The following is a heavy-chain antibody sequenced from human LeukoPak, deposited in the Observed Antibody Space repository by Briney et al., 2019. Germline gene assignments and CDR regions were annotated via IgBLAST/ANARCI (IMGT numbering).Heavy chain of an antibody. CDR3: AREEQQVVEHFDF. CDR1: GFTVSSYG. Sequence: PGGSLRLSCAASGFTVSSYGMHWVRQAPGKGLEWVAIIRFDGSKKYYSDSVRGRFTISRDNSNSTLYLQMNSLRAEDTAVYYCAREEQQVVEHFDFWGQGTLVTVSS. J-gene: IGHJ4*02. V-gene: IGHV3-33*08. D-gene: IGHD6-13*01. CDR2: IRFDGSKK.